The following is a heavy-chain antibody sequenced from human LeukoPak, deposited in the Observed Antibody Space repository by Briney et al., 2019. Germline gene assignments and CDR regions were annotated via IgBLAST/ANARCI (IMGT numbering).Heavy chain of an antibody. D-gene: IGHD3-22*01. J-gene: IGHJ3*02. Sequence: GGSLRLSCAASGFTFSSYEMNWVRQAPGKGLEWVSYISSSGSTIYYADSVKGRFTISRDNSKNTLYLQMNSLRAEDTAVYYCFLDSSGYYGSRAFDIWGQGTMVTVSS. CDR1: GFTFSSYE. CDR2: ISSSGSTI. CDR3: FLDSSGYYGSRAFDI. V-gene: IGHV3-48*03.